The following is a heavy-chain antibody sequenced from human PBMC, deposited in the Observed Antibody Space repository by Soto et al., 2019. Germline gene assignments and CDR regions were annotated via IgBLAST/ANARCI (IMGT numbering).Heavy chain of an antibody. CDR2: VYYSGVT. V-gene: IGHV4-59*01. CDR3: AKYRRTDAEGYTFDY. CDR1: GGSMSGYY. Sequence: SETLSLTCTVSGGSMSGYYWTWLRQPPGKGLEWIGYVYYSGVTNYNPSLKGRVTVAVDTSKNQFSLKLSSVTAADTAVYFCAKYRRTDAEGYTFDYWGQGALVTAPQ. D-gene: IGHD5-12*01. J-gene: IGHJ4*02.